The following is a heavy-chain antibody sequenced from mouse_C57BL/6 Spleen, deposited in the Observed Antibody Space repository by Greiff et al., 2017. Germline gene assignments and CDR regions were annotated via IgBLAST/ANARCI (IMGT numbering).Heavy chain of an antibody. Sequence: EVQLQQSGPGLVKPSQSLSLTCSVTGYSITSGYYWNWIRQFPGNKLEWMGYISYDGSNNYNPSLKNRISITRDTSKNQFFLKLNSVTTEDTATYYCARDGGYDYAWFAYWGQGTLVTVSA. D-gene: IGHD2-4*01. V-gene: IGHV3-6*01. CDR3: ARDGGYDYAWFAY. CDR2: ISYDGSN. CDR1: GYSITSGYY. J-gene: IGHJ3*01.